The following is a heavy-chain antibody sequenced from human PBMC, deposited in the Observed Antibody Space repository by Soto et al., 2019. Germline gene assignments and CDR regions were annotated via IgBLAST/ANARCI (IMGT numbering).Heavy chain of an antibody. CDR3: ARGGTPIAS. D-gene: IGHD3-16*01. CDR2: ISAYNGNT. J-gene: IGHJ4*02. CDR1: GYTFTNFG. Sequence: QVQLVQSGAEVKKPGASVKVSCKASGYTFTNFGISWVRQAPGQGLEWMGWISAYNGNTNYAQNFEGRATTTTGTSTSTAYMALRRLRSDDTDAYYCARGGTPIASWGQGTLVPVS. V-gene: IGHV1-18*01.